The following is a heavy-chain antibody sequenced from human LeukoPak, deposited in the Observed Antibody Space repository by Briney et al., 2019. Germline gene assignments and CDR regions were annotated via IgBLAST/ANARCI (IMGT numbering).Heavy chain of an antibody. Sequence: GGSLRLSCAASGFNFEDYTMHWVRQTPGKGLEWVSLINWDGGSTYYADSVKGRFAISRDNNKNSLYLQMTSLRTEDTALYYCTKGSNTWPSLFDYWGQGTLVTVSS. CDR3: TKGSNTWPSLFDY. D-gene: IGHD2-2*02. J-gene: IGHJ4*02. CDR1: GFNFEDYT. CDR2: INWDGGST. V-gene: IGHV3-43*01.